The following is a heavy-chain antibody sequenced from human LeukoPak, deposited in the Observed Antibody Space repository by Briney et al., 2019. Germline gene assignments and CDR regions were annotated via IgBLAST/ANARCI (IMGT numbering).Heavy chain of an antibody. V-gene: IGHV4-39*07. J-gene: IGHJ5*02. D-gene: IGHD3-22*01. Sequence: SETLSLTCTVSGGSISSYNWGWIRKPPGKGLEWIGRIYYSGNTYHNPSLKSRFTISVDTSQNQFSLKESSVTAADTAVYYCAKRTKMSDYYDSSGYSWGQGTLVTVSS. CDR2: IYYSGNT. CDR1: GGSISSYN. CDR3: AKRTKMSDYYDSSGYS.